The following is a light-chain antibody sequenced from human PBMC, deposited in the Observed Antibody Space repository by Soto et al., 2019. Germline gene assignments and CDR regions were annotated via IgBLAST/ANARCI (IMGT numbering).Light chain of an antibody. J-gene: IGLJ3*02. Sequence: QSVVTQPPSTSGTPGQRVTISCTGSTSNIGGNYVHWYQQLPGTDPQLLIDSTNQRPSGVPARFSASTSGTSASLAISGPRSEDEALYYCAAWDDSLSGWVFGGGTKLTVL. CDR2: STN. CDR3: AAWDDSLSGWV. V-gene: IGLV1-47*02. CDR1: TSNIGGNY.